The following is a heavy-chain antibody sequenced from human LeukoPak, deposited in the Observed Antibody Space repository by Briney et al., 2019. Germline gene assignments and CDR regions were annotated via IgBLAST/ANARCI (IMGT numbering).Heavy chain of an antibody. CDR2: IRGSGGST. J-gene: IGHJ4*02. V-gene: IGHV3-23*01. CDR3: AKDETRVRGGSRPY. CDR1: GFTFSSYA. Sequence: PGGSLRLSCAASGFTFSSYAMSWVRQAPGKGLEWVSGIRGSGGSTYYADSVKGRFTISRDNSKNTLYLQMNSLRVEDTAVYYCAKDETRVRGGSRPYWGQGTLVTVSS. D-gene: IGHD3-10*01.